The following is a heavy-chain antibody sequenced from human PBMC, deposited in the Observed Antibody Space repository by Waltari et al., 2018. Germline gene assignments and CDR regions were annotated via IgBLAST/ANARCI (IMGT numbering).Heavy chain of an antibody. CDR1: GFTFSNFS. CDR2: IKQDGSEK. J-gene: IGHJ4*02. V-gene: IGHV3-7*01. Sequence: QLVESGGDSVQPGGSLRLSCVTSGFTFSNFSMRWVRQAPGKGLEWVASIKQDGSEKYYVDSVKGRFTVSRDNAKNSLYLQMNNLRADDTAVYYCTTLSVTKTSDYWGQGTLVTVSS. D-gene: IGHD4-4*01. CDR3: TTLSVTKTSDY.